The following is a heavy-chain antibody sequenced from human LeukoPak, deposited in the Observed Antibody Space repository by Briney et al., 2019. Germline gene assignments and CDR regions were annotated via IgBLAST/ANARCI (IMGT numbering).Heavy chain of an antibody. CDR3: ASPGGMAPFDY. CDR2: ISGSGGST. J-gene: IGHJ4*02. V-gene: IGHV3-23*01. Sequence: PGGSLRLSCAASGFTFSSYAMSWVRQAPGKGLEWVSAISGSGGSTYYADSVKGRFTISRDNAKNSLYLQMNSLRAEDTAVYYCASPGGMAPFDYWGQGTLVTVSS. CDR1: GFTFSSYA. D-gene: IGHD1-14*01.